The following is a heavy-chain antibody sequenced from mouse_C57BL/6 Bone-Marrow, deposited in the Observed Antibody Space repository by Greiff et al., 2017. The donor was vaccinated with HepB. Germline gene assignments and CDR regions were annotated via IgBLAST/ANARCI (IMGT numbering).Heavy chain of an antibody. CDR1: GYTFTSYW. J-gene: IGHJ2*01. CDR3: AGGITTVVATSDYLDY. D-gene: IGHD1-1*01. V-gene: IGHV1-64*01. Sequence: QVQLQQPGAELVKPGASVKLSCKASGYTFTSYWMHWVKQRPGQGLEWIGMIHPNSGSTNYNEKFKSKATLTVDKSSSTAYMQLSSLTSEDSAVYYCAGGITTVVATSDYLDYWGQGTTLTVSS. CDR2: IHPNSGST.